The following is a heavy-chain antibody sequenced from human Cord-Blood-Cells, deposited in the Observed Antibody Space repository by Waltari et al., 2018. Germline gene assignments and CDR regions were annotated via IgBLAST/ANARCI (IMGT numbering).Heavy chain of an antibody. J-gene: IGHJ4*02. Sequence: QVQLVQSGAEVKKPGASVKVSCTASGYTFTGYYMHLVRQAPGQGLEWMGWINPNSGGTNYAQKFQGRVTMTRDTSISTAYMELSRLRSDDTAVYYCARVVSVVVPAAIDYWGQGTLVTVSS. CDR2: INPNSGGT. CDR1: GYTFTGYY. CDR3: ARVVSVVVPAAIDY. V-gene: IGHV1-2*02. D-gene: IGHD2-2*01.